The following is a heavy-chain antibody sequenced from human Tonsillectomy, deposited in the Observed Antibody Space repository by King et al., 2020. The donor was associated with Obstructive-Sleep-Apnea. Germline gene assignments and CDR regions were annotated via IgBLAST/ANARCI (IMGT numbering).Heavy chain of an antibody. J-gene: IGHJ6*02. D-gene: IGHD1-26*01. CDR1: GGSSIYYI. Sequence: QLQESGPGLVKPSDTLSLTCTVAGGSSIYYIWSWIRQPPGRGLEWIGYIFASGGTNYTPSLKSRVTISVDTAQNQFSLKLSSVTAADTAVYYCARHVSGSYYYVMDVWGQGTTVTVSS. V-gene: IGHV4-59*08. CDR2: IFASGGT. CDR3: ARHVSGSYYYVMDV.